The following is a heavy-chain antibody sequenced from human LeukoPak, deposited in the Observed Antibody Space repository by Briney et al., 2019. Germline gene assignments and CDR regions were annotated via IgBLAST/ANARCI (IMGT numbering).Heavy chain of an antibody. Sequence: GGSLRLSCAASGFTFSSYSMNWVRQAPGKGLEWVSSISSSSSYIYYADSVKGRFTISRENAKNSLYLQMNSLRAEDMAVYYCATENGVTMVRGVIKPFDYWGQGTLVTVSS. CDR3: ATENGVTMVRGVIKPFDY. CDR2: ISSSSSYI. V-gene: IGHV3-21*01. J-gene: IGHJ4*02. CDR1: GFTFSSYS. D-gene: IGHD3-10*01.